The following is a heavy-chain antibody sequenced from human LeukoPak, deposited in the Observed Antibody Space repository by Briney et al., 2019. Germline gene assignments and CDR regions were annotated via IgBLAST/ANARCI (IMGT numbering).Heavy chain of an antibody. Sequence: GGSLKLSCAASGFTVSSNYMSWVRQAPGKGLEWVSVIYSGGGTYYADSVKGRFTISRDNSKNTLFLQMNSLRPEDTAVYYCANDGDLSSSSDDAFDIWGQGTMVTVSS. CDR2: IYSGGGT. CDR1: GFTVSSNY. CDR3: ANDGDLSSSSDDAFDI. J-gene: IGHJ3*02. D-gene: IGHD6-13*01. V-gene: IGHV3-66*02.